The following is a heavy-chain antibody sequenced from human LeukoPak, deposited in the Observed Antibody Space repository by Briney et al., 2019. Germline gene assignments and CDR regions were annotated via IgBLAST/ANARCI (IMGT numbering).Heavy chain of an antibody. CDR1: GGSFSGYY. J-gene: IGHJ6*02. CDR3: AREKVLRPWYYYYYGMDV. D-gene: IGHD3-3*01. V-gene: IGHV4-34*01. CDR2: INHSGST. Sequence: PSETLSLPCAVWGGSFSGYYWSWLRQPPGKGLEWIGEINHSGSTNYNPSLKSRVTISVDTSKNQFSLKLSSVTAADTAVYYCAREKVLRPWYYYYYGMDVWGQGTTVTVSS.